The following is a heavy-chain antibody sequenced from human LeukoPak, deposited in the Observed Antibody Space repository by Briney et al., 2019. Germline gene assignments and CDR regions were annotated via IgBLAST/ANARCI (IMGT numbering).Heavy chain of an antibody. D-gene: IGHD3-3*01. Sequence: GGSLRLSCVASGFTLSNAWMSWVRQAPGKGLEWDGRIKTITDDGTTDYAAPVAGRFTISRDDSKNMLFLQMNTLKTEDTAVYYCTTPAFLGKSPYGLDVWGQGTTVTVSS. CDR1: GFTLSNAW. J-gene: IGHJ6*02. V-gene: IGHV3-15*01. CDR2: IKTITDDGTT. CDR3: TTPAFLGKSPYGLDV.